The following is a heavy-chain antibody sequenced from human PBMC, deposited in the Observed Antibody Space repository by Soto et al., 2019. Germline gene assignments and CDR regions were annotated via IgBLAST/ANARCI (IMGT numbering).Heavy chain of an antibody. CDR3: ATKPNGLYYFDY. V-gene: IGHV4-31*03. CDR2: IYSVGVT. CDR1: GGSISSAGYY. Sequence: QVQLQESGPGLVQPSQTLSLTCTVSGGSISSAGYYWSWIRQHPGKALEGFGYIYSVGVTYYDPSLKSRVTMSVDMSKNQFSLRLSSVTAADTAVYYCATKPNGLYYFDYWGQGALVTVSS. D-gene: IGHD2-8*01. J-gene: IGHJ4*02.